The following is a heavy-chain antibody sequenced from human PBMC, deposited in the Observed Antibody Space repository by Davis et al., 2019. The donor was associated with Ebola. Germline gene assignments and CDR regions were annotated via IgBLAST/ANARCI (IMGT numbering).Heavy chain of an antibody. Sequence: ASVKVSCKASGGTFSSYAISWVRQAPGQELEWMGWISAYNGNTNYAQKLQGRVTMTTDTSTSTAYMELRSLRSDDTAVYYCARWYSVDYYYYYMDVWGKGTTVTVSS. V-gene: IGHV1-18*01. D-gene: IGHD2-15*01. CDR3: ARWYSVDYYYYYMDV. CDR2: ISAYNGNT. J-gene: IGHJ6*03. CDR1: GGTFSSYA.